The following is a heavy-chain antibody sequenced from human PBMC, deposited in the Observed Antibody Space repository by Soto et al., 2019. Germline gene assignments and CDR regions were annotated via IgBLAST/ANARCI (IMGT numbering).Heavy chain of an antibody. CDR1: GYTFTGYY. D-gene: IGHD6-13*01. CDR2: INPDTGGA. V-gene: IGHV1-2*04. Sequence: QVQLVQSGAEMKKSGASVKVSCKASGYTFTGYYIHWVRQAPGQGLEWMGWINPDTGGADYTQKFKDWVTMTRDTSITTAYMELSSLKSDDTAVYYCARAVRRDGNSWYRGTDAYWGQGTLVTVSS. J-gene: IGHJ4*02. CDR3: ARAVRRDGNSWYRGTDAY.